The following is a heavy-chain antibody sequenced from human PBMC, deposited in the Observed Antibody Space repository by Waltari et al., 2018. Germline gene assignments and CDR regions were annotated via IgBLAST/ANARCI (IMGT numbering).Heavy chain of an antibody. J-gene: IGHJ4*02. V-gene: IGHV3-7*01. Sequence: EVQLVESGGGLVQPGGSLRLSCEAFGFTFSDFWMTWVRQAPGKGLEWVDNIKKEVSEKYYVDSVKGRFTVSRDNAKNSLYLQMSSLRAEDTAIYYCARDRGYCGGDCYKNLDSWGQGTLVAVSS. CDR2: IKKEVSEK. CDR3: ARDRGYCGGDCYKNLDS. CDR1: GFTFSDFW. D-gene: IGHD2-21*01.